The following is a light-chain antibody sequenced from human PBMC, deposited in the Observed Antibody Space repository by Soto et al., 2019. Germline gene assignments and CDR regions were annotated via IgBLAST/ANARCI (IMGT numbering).Light chain of an antibody. V-gene: IGLV1-47*01. CDR1: TSHIGSNF. CDR3: AAWDDSLSAWV. CDR2: RDD. J-gene: IGLJ3*02. Sequence: QSVLTQPPSTSGTPGQRVTISCSGRTSHIGSNFVYWYQQLPGTAPKLLIYRDDQRPSGVPDRFSGSKSGTSASLAISGLRSEDEADYYCAAWDDSLSAWVFGGGTKLTVL.